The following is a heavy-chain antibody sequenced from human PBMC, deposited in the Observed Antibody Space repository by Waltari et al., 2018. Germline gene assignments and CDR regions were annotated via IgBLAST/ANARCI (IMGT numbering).Heavy chain of an antibody. J-gene: IGHJ6*02. CDR3: ARIGTIFGYGMDV. CDR1: GFTVSSNY. D-gene: IGHD3-3*01. Sequence: EVQLVESGGGLIQPGGSLRLSCAASGFTVSSNYMSWVRQAPGKGLGWVCVIYSGGSNNYGDPVKGRLPISRDNSKSTLYLQMNSLRAEDTAVYYCARIGTIFGYGMDVWGQGTTVTVSS. CDR2: IYSGGSN. V-gene: IGHV3-53*01.